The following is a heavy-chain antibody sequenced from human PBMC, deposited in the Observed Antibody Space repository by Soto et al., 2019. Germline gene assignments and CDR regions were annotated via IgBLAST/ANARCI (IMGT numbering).Heavy chain of an antibody. CDR1: GFTFSSYA. D-gene: IGHD3-22*01. Sequence: PGGSLRLSCAASGFTFSSYAMHWVRQAPGKGLEWVAVVSYDGSNKYYADSVKGRFTISRDNSKNTLYLQMNSLRAEDTAVYYCARAITMSDYWGQGTLVTVSS. J-gene: IGHJ4*02. CDR2: VSYDGSNK. V-gene: IGHV3-30-3*01. CDR3: ARAITMSDY.